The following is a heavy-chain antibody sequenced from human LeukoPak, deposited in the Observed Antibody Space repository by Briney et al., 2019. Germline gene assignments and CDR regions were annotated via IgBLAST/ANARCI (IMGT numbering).Heavy chain of an antibody. CDR2: IYSGGNT. Sequence: SGGSLRLSCAASGFSVSTNYMSWVRQAPGKGLEWVSIIYSGGNTYYTDSVKGRFTISRDNSKNTLYLQMNSLRAEDTAVYYCARILDSAWGELGYWGQGTLVTVSS. J-gene: IGHJ4*02. D-gene: IGHD6-19*01. CDR1: GFSVSTNY. CDR3: ARILDSAWGELGY. V-gene: IGHV3-53*05.